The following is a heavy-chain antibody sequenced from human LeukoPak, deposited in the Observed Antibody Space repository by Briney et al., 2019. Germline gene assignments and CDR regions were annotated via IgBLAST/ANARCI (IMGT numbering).Heavy chain of an antibody. CDR1: RFTFSRYW. CDR3: ARDGNCYDSSGPADY. V-gene: IGHV3-74*01. Sequence: GGSLRLSCAASRFTFSRYWMHWVRQAPGKGLVWVSRINSDGISTSYADSVKGRFTISRDNAKNTLYLQMNSLRAEDTAVYYCARDGNCYDSSGPADYWGHGTLVTVFS. CDR2: INSDGIST. J-gene: IGHJ4*01. D-gene: IGHD3-22*01.